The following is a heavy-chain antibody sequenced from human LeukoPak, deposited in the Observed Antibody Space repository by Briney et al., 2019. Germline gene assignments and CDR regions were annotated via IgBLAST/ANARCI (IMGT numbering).Heavy chain of an antibody. Sequence: SETLSLTCTVSGGSISSSSYYWGWIRQPPGKGLEWIGSIYYSGSTYYNPSLKSRVTISVDTSKNQFSLKLSSVTAADTAVYYCARHHLVSPYSGYDLGGIWIDYWGQGTLVTVSS. CDR2: IYYSGST. CDR1: GGSISSSSYY. V-gene: IGHV4-39*01. CDR3: ARHHLVSPYSGYDLGGIWIDY. D-gene: IGHD5-12*01. J-gene: IGHJ4*02.